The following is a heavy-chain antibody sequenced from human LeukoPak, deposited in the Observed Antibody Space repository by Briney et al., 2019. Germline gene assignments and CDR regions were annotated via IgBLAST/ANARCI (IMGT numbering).Heavy chain of an antibody. J-gene: IGHJ5*02. CDR1: GFSFSSSG. CDR2: IWYDGSHK. D-gene: IGHD3-10*01. Sequence: PGGSLRLSCAASGFSFSSSGMHWVRQAPGKGLEWVAVIWYDGSHKYYANSVKGRSTISRDNSKNTMYLQMNSLRVEDTAVYYCARSLMVRGAINWLDPWGQGTLVIVSS. V-gene: IGHV3-33*01. CDR3: ARSLMVRGAINWLDP.